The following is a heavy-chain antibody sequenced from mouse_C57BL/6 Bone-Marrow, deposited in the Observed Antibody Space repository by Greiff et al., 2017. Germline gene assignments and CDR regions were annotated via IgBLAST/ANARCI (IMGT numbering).Heavy chain of an antibody. CDR3: ARYGYYNWYFDV. CDR1: GYTFTSYW. D-gene: IGHD2-3*01. Sequence: QVQLQQSGAELVKPGASVKMSCKASGYTFTSYWITWVKQRPGQGLEWIGDIYPTSGRTNYNEKFKSKAILTVDTSSNTAYMQLSSLTSEDSAVYYCARYGYYNWYFDVWGTGTTVTVSS. V-gene: IGHV1-55*01. CDR2: IYPTSGRT. J-gene: IGHJ1*03.